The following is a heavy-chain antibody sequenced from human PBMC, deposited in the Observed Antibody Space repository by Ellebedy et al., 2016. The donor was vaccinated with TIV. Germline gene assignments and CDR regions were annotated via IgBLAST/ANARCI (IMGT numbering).Heavy chain of an antibody. Sequence: GESLKISCAVSGFSFSSYWMSWIRQAPGKGLEWVANINQDGSQKNYVDSVKGRFTISRDNAKNSLYLQMSSLRVEDTALYYCARDGAYGDFSPGQYGMDVWGQGTTVTVS. CDR1: GFSFSSYW. J-gene: IGHJ6*02. CDR2: INQDGSQK. CDR3: ARDGAYGDFSPGQYGMDV. V-gene: IGHV3-7*03. D-gene: IGHD4-17*01.